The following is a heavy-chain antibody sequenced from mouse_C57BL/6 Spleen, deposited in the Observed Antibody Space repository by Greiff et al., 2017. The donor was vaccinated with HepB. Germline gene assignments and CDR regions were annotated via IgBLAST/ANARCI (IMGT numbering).Heavy chain of an antibody. CDR3: ARQKGSNWYFDV. CDR1: GFTFSSYG. V-gene: IGHV5-6*01. CDR2: ISSGGSYT. Sequence: EVQLVESGGDLVKPGGSLKLSCAASGFTFSSYGMSWVRQTPDKRLEWVATISSGGSYTYYPDSVKGRFTISRDNAKNTLYLQMSSLKSEDTAMYYCARQKGSNWYFDVWGTGTTVTVSS. J-gene: IGHJ1*03. D-gene: IGHD5-1*01.